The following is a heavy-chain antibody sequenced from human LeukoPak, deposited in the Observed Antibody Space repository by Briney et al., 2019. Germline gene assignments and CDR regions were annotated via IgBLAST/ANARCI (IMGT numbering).Heavy chain of an antibody. CDR1: GFTFTSYA. CDR2: ISGGGGST. CDR3: AKFRPVTSVAGTIFHH. D-gene: IGHD6-19*01. V-gene: IGHV3-23*01. J-gene: IGHJ4*02. Sequence: PGGSLRLSCAASGFTFTSYAMSWVRQAPGKGLEWVSAISGGGGSTYYADSVKGRFTISRDNSKNTLYLQMNTLRAEDTAVYYCAKFRPVTSVAGTIFHHWGQGTLVTVSS.